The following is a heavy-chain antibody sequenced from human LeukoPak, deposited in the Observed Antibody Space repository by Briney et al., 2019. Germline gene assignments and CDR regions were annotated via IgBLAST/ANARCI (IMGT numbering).Heavy chain of an antibody. V-gene: IGHV4-39*07. CDR1: GGSISSNSYY. Sequence: SETLSLTCTVSGGSISSNSYYWGWIRQPPGKGLEWIGSMYYSGSTYYNPSLKSRVTISVDTSKNQFSLKLSSVTAADTAVYYCARDSGRTGSNTFDIWGQGTMVTVSS. CDR3: ARDSGRTGSNTFDI. J-gene: IGHJ3*02. CDR2: MYYSGST. D-gene: IGHD1-1*01.